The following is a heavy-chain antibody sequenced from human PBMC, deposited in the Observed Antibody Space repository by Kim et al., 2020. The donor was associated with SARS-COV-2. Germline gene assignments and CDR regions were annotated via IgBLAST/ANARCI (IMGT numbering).Heavy chain of an antibody. Sequence: SETLSLTCTVSGGSISSGGYYWSWIRQHPGKGLEWIGYIYYSGSTYYNPSLKSRVTISVDTSKNQFSLKLSSVTAADTAVYYCAREVTGVTTTMDVWGQGTTVTVSS. CDR1: GGSISSGGYY. CDR3: AREVTGVTTTMDV. J-gene: IGHJ6*02. V-gene: IGHV4-31*03. CDR2: IYYSGST. D-gene: IGHD3-10*01.